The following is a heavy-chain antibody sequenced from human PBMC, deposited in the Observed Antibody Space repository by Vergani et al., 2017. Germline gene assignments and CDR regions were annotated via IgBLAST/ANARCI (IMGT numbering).Heavy chain of an antibody. J-gene: IGHJ6*03. Sequence: VQLVESGGGVVQPGRSLRLSCAASGFTFSSYGMHWVRQAPGKGLEWVAVIWYDGSNKYYADSVKGRFTISRDNSKNTLYLQMNSLRAEDTAVYYCARGAVVPAAILNYYYYYYMDVWGKGTTVTVSS. V-gene: IGHV3-33*01. CDR1: GFTFSSYG. CDR2: IWYDGSNK. D-gene: IGHD2-2*02. CDR3: ARGAVVPAAILNYYYYYYMDV.